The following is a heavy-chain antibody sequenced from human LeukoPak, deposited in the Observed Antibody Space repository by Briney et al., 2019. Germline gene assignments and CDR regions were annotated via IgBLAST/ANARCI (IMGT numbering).Heavy chain of an antibody. J-gene: IGHJ4*02. V-gene: IGHV3-23*01. CDR3: ARGGGYCGGDCYGIDY. Sequence: GGSLRLSCAASGFTFSSYAMSWVRQAPGKGLEWVSAISGSGGSTYYADSVKGRFTISRDNSKNTLFLQMISLRVEDTAVYYCARGGGYCGGDCYGIDYWGQGTLVTVSS. CDR1: GFTFSSYA. D-gene: IGHD2-21*01. CDR2: ISGSGGST.